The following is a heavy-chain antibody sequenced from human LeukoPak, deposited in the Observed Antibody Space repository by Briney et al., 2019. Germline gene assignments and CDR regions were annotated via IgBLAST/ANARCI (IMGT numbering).Heavy chain of an antibody. CDR3: ARDRYYDSSGYYGGSDFDY. V-gene: IGHV3-48*03. CDR2: ISSSGSTI. CDR1: GFTFSSYE. J-gene: IGHJ4*02. Sequence: GGSLRLSCAASGFTFSSYEMNWVRQAPGKGLEWVSYISSSGSTIYYADSVKGRFTISRDNAKNSLYLQMNSLRAEDTAVYYCARDRYYDSSGYYGGSDFDYWGQGTLVTVSS. D-gene: IGHD3-22*01.